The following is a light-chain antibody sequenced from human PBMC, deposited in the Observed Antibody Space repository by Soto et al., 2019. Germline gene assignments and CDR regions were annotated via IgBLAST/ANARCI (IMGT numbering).Light chain of an antibody. J-gene: IGKJ2*01. V-gene: IGKV3-15*01. CDR3: QQYNDWPPMYT. CDR1: QSVGSS. Sequence: EIVMTQSPATLSVSPGERATLSCRASQSVGSSLAWYQQKPGQPPSLLIYGASTRATGIPVRFSGSGSGTEFTLTISGLKSEDLAVYFCQQYNDWPPMYTFGQGTKVDIK. CDR2: GAS.